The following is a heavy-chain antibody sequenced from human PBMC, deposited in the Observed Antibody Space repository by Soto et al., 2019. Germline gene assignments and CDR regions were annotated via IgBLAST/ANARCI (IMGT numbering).Heavy chain of an antibody. D-gene: IGHD2-2*01. V-gene: IGHV1-2*02. J-gene: IGHJ6*02. CDR2: INPNSGGT. CDR3: ARDKVVPAATSYYYGMDV. Sequence: ASVKVSCKASGYTFTGYYMHWVRQAPGQGLEWMGWINPNSGGTNYAQKFQGRVTMTRDTSISTAYMELSRLRSDDTAVYYCARDKVVPAATSYYYGMDVWGQGTTVTVSS. CDR1: GYTFTGYY.